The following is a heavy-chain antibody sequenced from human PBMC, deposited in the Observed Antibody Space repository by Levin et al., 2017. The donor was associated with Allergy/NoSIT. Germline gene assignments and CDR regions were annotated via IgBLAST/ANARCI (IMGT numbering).Heavy chain of an antibody. CDR3: AKARGWYHDAFDI. Sequence: LSLTCAASGFTFSSYGMHWVRQAPGKGLEWVAVISYDGSNKYYADSVKGRFTISRDNSKNTLYLQMNSLRAEDTAVYYCAKARGWYHDAFDIWGQGTMVTVSS. CDR1: GFTFSSYG. D-gene: IGHD6-19*01. V-gene: IGHV3-30*18. CDR2: ISYDGSNK. J-gene: IGHJ3*02.